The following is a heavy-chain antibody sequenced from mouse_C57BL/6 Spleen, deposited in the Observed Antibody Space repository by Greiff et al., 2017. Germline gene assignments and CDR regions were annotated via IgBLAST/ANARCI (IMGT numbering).Heavy chain of an antibody. D-gene: IGHD1-3*01. CDR2: IRSKSNNYAT. V-gene: IGHV10-1*01. CDR3: VRHYIIPFDV. J-gene: IGHJ1*03. CDR1: GFSFNTYA. Sequence: EVQLQESGGGLVQPKGSLKLSCAASGFSFNTYAMNWVRQAPGKGLEWVARIRSKSNNYATYYADSVKDRFTISRDDSESMLYLQMNNLKTEDTAMYYCVRHYIIPFDVWGTGTTVTVSS.